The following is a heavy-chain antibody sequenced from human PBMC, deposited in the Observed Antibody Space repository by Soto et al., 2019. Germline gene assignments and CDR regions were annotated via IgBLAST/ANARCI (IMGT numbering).Heavy chain of an antibody. D-gene: IGHD4-17*01. Sequence: EVQLVESGGGLVQPGRSLRLSCAASGFTFDDYAMHWVRQGPGKGLEWVSSISWNSGNLGYADSVKGRFTISRDNAKNSLYLQVNGLRGEDAALYYCAKGASTTVFAFNDYWGQGTLVTVSS. CDR1: GFTFDDYA. V-gene: IGHV3-9*01. J-gene: IGHJ4*02. CDR3: AKGASTTVFAFNDY. CDR2: ISWNSGNL.